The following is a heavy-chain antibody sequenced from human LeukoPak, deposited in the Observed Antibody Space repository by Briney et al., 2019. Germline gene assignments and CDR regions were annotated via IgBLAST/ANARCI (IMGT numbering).Heavy chain of an antibody. CDR1: GFTFSSYS. Sequence: GGSLRLSCAASGFTFSSYSMNWVRQAPGKGLEWVSSISSSSSYIYYANSVKGRFTISRDNAKNSLYLQMNGLRAEDTAVYYCARGRSGSYSFDYWGQGTLVTVSS. CDR2: ISSSSSYI. V-gene: IGHV3-21*01. J-gene: IGHJ4*02. CDR3: ARGRSGSYSFDY. D-gene: IGHD3-10*01.